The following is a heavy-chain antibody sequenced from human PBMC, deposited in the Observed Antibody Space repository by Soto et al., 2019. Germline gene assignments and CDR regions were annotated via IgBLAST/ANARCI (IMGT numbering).Heavy chain of an antibody. D-gene: IGHD2-15*01. V-gene: IGHV1-69*13. J-gene: IGHJ6*02. CDR2: IIPIFGTA. CDR1: GGNFSSYA. CDR3: ARVGCSGGSCYYYYYGMDV. Sequence: SVKVSCKDSGGNFSSYAISWVRQAPGQALEWMGGIIPIFGTANYAQKFQGRVTITADESTSTAYMELSSLRSEDTAVYYCARVGCSGGSCYYYYYGMDVWGQGTTVTVSS.